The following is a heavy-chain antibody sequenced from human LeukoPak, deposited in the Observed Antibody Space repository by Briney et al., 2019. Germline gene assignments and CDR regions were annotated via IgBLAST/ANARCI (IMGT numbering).Heavy chain of an antibody. J-gene: IGHJ6*03. CDR3: AAYARPHYYYYMDV. Sequence: AASVKVSCKASGYTFTGYYMHWVRQAPGQGLEWMGWINPNSGGTNYAQKFQGRVTMTRDTSISTAYMELSSLRSEDTAVYYCAAYARPHYYYYMDVWGKGTTVTVSS. D-gene: IGHD6-6*01. V-gene: IGHV1-2*02. CDR2: INPNSGGT. CDR1: GYTFTGYY.